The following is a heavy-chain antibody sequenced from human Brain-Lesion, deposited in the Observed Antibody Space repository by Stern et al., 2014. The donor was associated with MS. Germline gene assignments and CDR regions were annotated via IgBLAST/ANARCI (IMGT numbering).Heavy chain of an antibody. CDR2: IIAIFGTT. D-gene: IGHD5-18*01. V-gene: IGHV1-69*01. CDR3: AREAGYSFSYYGLDV. J-gene: IGHJ6*02. Sequence: QVHLVQSGPEVKKPRSSVKVSCKASGGLFRSHAISWVRQAHGQGLEWMGGIIAIFGTTKYAQKFQGRVSITADESTNTVYMELSSLRHEDTALYYCAREAGYSFSYYGLDVWGLGTSVTVSS. CDR1: GGLFRSHA.